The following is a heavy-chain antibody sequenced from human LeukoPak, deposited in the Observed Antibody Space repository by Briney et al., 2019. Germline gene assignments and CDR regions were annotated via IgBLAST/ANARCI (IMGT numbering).Heavy chain of an antibody. J-gene: IGHJ6*03. D-gene: IGHD4-17*01. CDR2: INPNSGGT. CDR1: GYTFTGYY. CDR3: ARGSLYYGDYVAHYYYYMDV. V-gene: IGHV1-2*02. Sequence: ASVKASCKASGYTFTGYYMHWVRQAPGQGLEWMGWINPNSGGTNYAQKFQGRVTMTRDTSISTAYMELSRLRSDDTAVYYCARGSLYYGDYVAHYYYYMDVWGKGTTVTVSS.